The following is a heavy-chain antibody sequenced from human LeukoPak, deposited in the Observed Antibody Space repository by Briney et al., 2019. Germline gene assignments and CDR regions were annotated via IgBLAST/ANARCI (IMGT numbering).Heavy chain of an antibody. Sequence: PGGSLRLSCAASGYPFNGSDIHWVRQAPGKGLEWVAFVSHEGSSKFYAESVKGRFGISRDNSKSTTYLQMNGLRADDTAVYYCAKTTGGWPRFFDHWGQGTLVAVSS. CDR3: AKTTGGWPRFFDH. J-gene: IGHJ4*02. CDR2: VSHEGSSK. CDR1: GYPFNGSD. D-gene: IGHD6-19*01. V-gene: IGHV3-30*18.